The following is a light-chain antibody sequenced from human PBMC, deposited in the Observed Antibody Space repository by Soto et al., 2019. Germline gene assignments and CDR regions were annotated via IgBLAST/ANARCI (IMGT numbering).Light chain of an antibody. Sequence: ALTQPASVSGSPGQSITISCTGTSSDVGSYNLVSWYQQHPGKAPKLMIYEVTKRPSGVSNRFSGSKSGDTASLTISGLQAEDEADYYCCSYAGSDTFVVFGGGTKLTVL. CDR3: CSYAGSDTFVV. V-gene: IGLV2-23*02. J-gene: IGLJ2*01. CDR1: SSDVGSYNL. CDR2: EVT.